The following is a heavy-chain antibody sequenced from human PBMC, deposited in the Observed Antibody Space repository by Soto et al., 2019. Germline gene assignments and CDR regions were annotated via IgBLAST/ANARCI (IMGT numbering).Heavy chain of an antibody. J-gene: IGHJ3*02. Sequence: VASVKVSCKASGYTFSNCDINWVRQASGQGLEWMGWLNPNTDKTGSAQKFQGRVTMTRNTSISTAYLELSGLRSDDTAVYYRATGIKGLPPSAFDIWGQGTRVTVSS. CDR3: ATGIKGLPPSAFDI. CDR2: LNPNTDKT. D-gene: IGHD5-18*01. CDR1: GYTFSNCD. V-gene: IGHV1-8*01.